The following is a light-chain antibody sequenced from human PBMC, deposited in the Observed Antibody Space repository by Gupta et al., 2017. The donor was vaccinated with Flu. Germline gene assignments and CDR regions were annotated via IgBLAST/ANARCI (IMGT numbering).Light chain of an antibody. CDR2: RGS. CDR1: QSRLYNDGNTY. V-gene: IGKV2-30*01. CDR3: MQGKHWPSS. J-gene: IGKJ1*01. Sequence: DVVLTQSPLSLPVTLGQSASISCRSSQSRLYNDGNTYLNWFHQRPGQSPRRLIYRGSNRDSGVPDRFSGSGSGTDFTLKISRVEAEDVGIYYCMQGKHWPSSFGQGTKVEIK.